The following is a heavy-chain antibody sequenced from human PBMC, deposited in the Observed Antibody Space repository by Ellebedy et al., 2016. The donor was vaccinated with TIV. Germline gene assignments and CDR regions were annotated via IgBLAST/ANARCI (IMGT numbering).Heavy chain of an antibody. CDR3: ASDGDDGDYPNGMDV. J-gene: IGHJ6*02. D-gene: IGHD4-17*01. CDR2: IIPIFGTA. V-gene: IGHV1-69*13. CDR1: GGTFSSYA. Sequence: AASVKVSCKASGGTFSSYAISWVRHAPGQGLEWMGGIIPIFGTANYAQKFQGRVTITADESTSTAYMELSSLRSEDTAVYYCASDGDDGDYPNGMDVWGQGTTVTVSS.